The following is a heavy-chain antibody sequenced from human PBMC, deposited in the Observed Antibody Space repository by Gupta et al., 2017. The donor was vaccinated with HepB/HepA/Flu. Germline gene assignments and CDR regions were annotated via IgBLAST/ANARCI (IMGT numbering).Heavy chain of an antibody. Sequence: EVQLVASGGGLVQPGGSLRLACAASGVAFSSHWMNWVRQAPGKGLEVVSNIKYGGSVEYYVDSVTGRFTISRDDAKNSLFLQMDSLSAEDTAVYYCARGDRARSTESLLFDNWGQGTLVSVSS. CDR1: GVAFSSHW. D-gene: IGHD2/OR15-2a*01. CDR2: IKYGGSVE. CDR3: ARGDRARSTESLLFDN. V-gene: IGHV3-7*01. J-gene: IGHJ4*02.